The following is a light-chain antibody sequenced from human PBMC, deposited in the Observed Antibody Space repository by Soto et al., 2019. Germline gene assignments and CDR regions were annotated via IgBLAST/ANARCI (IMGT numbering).Light chain of an antibody. CDR1: HSVSSNY. J-gene: IGKJ2*01. CDR2: GAS. Sequence: EIVLTQSPDTLSLSPGERATLSCRASHSVSSNYLAWYQQKPGQAPRLLIYGASRRVTGIPNRFSGSGSGTDFTLTINRLEPEDFAVYYCQQYGGSPRYTFGQGTKVEI. V-gene: IGKV3-20*01. CDR3: QQYGGSPRYT.